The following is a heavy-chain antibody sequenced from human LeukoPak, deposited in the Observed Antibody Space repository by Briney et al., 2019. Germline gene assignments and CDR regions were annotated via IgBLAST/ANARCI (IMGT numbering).Heavy chain of an antibody. V-gene: IGHV1-69*05. CDR2: IIPIFGTA. J-gene: IGHJ4*02. Sequence: SVKVSCKASGGTFSSYAISWVRQAPGQGLEWMGGIIPIFGTANYAQKFQGRVTMTRNTSISTAYMELSSLRSEDTAVYYCARVGKRGPDYWGQGTLVTVSS. CDR1: GGTFSSYA. D-gene: IGHD1-14*01. CDR3: ARVGKRGPDY.